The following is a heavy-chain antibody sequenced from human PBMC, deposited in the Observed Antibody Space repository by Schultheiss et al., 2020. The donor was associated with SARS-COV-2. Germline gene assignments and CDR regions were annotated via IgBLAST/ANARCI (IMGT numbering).Heavy chain of an antibody. J-gene: IGHJ1*01. Sequence: GESLKISCAASGFTFSSFGIHWVRQAPGKGLEWVAVISYDGYNKYYADSVKGRFTISRDNSKNTLYLQMNSLRAEDTAVYYCARVGRDCSHGVCYNAEYFQHWGQGTLVTVS. CDR1: GFTFSSFG. D-gene: IGHD2-8*01. V-gene: IGHV3-30*03. CDR2: ISYDGYNK. CDR3: ARVGRDCSHGVCYNAEYFQH.